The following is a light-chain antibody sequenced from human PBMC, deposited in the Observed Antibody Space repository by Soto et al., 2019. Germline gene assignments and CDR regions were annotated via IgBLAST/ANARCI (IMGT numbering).Light chain of an antibody. CDR2: GAS. V-gene: IGKV3-15*01. CDR3: QQYNNWPPYT. CDR1: QRVTST. Sequence: EIVMTQSPATLSVSPGERATFSCRPSQRVTSTLAWYQQKPGQAPSLLIYGASTRATGIPARFSGSGSGTEFTLTISSLQSEDFAVYYCQQYNNWPPYTFGQGTKLEIK. J-gene: IGKJ2*01.